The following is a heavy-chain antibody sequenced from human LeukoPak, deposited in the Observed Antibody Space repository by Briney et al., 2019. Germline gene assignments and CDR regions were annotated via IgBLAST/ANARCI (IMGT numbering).Heavy chain of an antibody. CDR3: ARGSIAAAGTSGTTRWFDP. Sequence: ASVKVSCKASGYTFTSYGISWVRQAPGQGLEWMGWISAYNGNTNYAQKLQGRVTMTTDTSTSTAYMELRSLRSDDTAVYYCARGSIAAAGTSGTTRWFDPWGQGTLVTVSS. D-gene: IGHD6-13*01. V-gene: IGHV1-18*01. CDR1: GYTFTSYG. J-gene: IGHJ5*02. CDR2: ISAYNGNT.